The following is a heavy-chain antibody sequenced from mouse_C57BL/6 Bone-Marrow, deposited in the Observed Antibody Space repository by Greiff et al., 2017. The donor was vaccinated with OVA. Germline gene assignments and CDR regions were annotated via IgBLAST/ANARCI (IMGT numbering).Heavy chain of an antibody. CDR1: GFTFSDYG. D-gene: IGHD3-2*02. V-gene: IGHV5-17*01. CDR2: ISSGSSTI. J-gene: IGHJ3*01. CDR3: ARKLRRAWFAY. Sequence: EVHLVESGGGLVKPGGSLKLSCAASGFTFSDYGMHWVRQAPEKGLEWVAYISSGSSTIYYADTVKGRFTISRDNAKNTLFLQMTSLRSEDTAMYYCARKLRRAWFAYWGQGTLVTVSA.